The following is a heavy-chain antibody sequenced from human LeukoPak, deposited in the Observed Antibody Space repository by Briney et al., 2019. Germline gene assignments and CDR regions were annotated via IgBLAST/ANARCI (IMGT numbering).Heavy chain of an antibody. V-gene: IGHV4-39*01. CDR2: IYYSGST. Sequence: SETLSLTCTVSGGSISSSGYCWGWIRQPPGKGLEWIGSIYYSGSTHYNPSLNSRVTISVDTSKNQFSLKLSSVTAADTAVYYCARQSGYYYPFKYWGQGTLVTVSS. CDR3: ARQSGYYYPFKY. CDR1: GGSISSSGYC. D-gene: IGHD3-22*01. J-gene: IGHJ4*02.